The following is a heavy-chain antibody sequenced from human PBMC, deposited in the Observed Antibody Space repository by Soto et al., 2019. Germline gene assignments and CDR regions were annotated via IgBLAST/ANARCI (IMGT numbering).Heavy chain of an antibody. CDR1: GFIFSTYG. Sequence: QVQLVESGGGVVQPGRSLRLSCAASGFIFSTYGMHWVRQAPGKGLEWVAVIWYDGSDKYCADSVKGRFTISRDNSKNTLYLQMNSLRAEDTAVYYCARASGPFDYWGQGTLVTVSS. D-gene: IGHD2-8*02. CDR3: ARASGPFDY. CDR2: IWYDGSDK. V-gene: IGHV3-33*01. J-gene: IGHJ4*02.